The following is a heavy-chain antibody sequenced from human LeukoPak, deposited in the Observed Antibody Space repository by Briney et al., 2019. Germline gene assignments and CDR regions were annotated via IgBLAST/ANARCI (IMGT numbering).Heavy chain of an antibody. J-gene: IGHJ4*02. CDR3: ARAGSSSWYICD. Sequence: GGSLRLSCAASGFTFSSYSMNWVRQAPGKGLEWVSYITSSSSTIYYADSVKGRFTISRDNAKNSLYLQMNSLRAEDTAVYYCARAGSSSWYICDWGRGTLVTVSS. V-gene: IGHV3-48*01. CDR2: ITSSSSTI. CDR1: GFTFSSYS. D-gene: IGHD6-13*01.